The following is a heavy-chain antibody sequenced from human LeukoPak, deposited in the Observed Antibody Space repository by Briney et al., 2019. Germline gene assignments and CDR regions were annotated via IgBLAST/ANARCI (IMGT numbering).Heavy chain of an antibody. D-gene: IGHD1-14*01. CDR1: GFTFSNYG. CDR2: IRYDGNNK. V-gene: IGHV3-30*02. J-gene: IGHJ4*02. Sequence: GGSLRLSCGASGFTFSNYGMLWVRQAPGKGLEWVAFIRYDGNNKLYADSMKGRFTISRDNSKNTLYLHINSLRAEDTAVYYCVKDNPLDFWGQGTLVIVSS. CDR3: VKDNPLDF.